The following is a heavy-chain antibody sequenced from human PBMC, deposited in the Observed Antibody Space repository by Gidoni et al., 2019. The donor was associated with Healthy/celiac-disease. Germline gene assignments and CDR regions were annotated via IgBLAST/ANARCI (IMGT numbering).Heavy chain of an antibody. CDR2: IYYSGST. Sequence: QLQLQESGPGLVKPSETLSRTCTVSGGSISSSSYYWGWIRQPPGKGLEWLGSIYYSGSTYYNPSLKSRVTISVDTSKNQFSLKLSSVTAADTAVYYCARHSQTDVRFDYWGQGTLVTVSS. CDR3: ARHSQTDVRFDY. J-gene: IGHJ4*02. CDR1: GGSISSSSYY. V-gene: IGHV4-39*01.